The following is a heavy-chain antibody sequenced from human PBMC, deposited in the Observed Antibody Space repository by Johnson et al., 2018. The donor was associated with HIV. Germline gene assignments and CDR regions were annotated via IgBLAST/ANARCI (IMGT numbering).Heavy chain of an antibody. D-gene: IGHD1-26*01. CDR2: ISSSGSTI. Sequence: QVQLVESGGGLVKPGGSLRLSCAASGFSFSNYYMSWIRQAPGEGLNWISYISSSGSTIYYADSVKGRFTISRDNAKNSLYLQMNSLRAEDTAIYYCARDRALEDAFDIWGQGTMVTVSS. J-gene: IGHJ3*02. V-gene: IGHV3-11*04. CDR3: ARDRALEDAFDI. CDR1: GFSFSNYY.